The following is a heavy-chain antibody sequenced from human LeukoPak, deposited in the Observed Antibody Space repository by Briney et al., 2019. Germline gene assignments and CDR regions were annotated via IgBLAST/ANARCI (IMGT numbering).Heavy chain of an antibody. CDR2: IYYSGTT. V-gene: IGHV4-59*12. Sequence: SETLSLTCTVSGGSISSYYWSWIRQPPGKGLEWIGYIYYSGTTNYNPSLKSRVTISVDTSKNQFSLKLSSVTAADTAVYYCARGITMVRGSYSVFDYWGQGTPVTVSS. J-gene: IGHJ4*02. CDR1: GGSISSYY. CDR3: ARGITMVRGSYSVFDY. D-gene: IGHD3-10*01.